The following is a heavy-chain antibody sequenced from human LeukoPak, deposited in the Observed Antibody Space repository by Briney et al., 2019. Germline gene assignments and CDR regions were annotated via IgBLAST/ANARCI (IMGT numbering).Heavy chain of an antibody. CDR1: GFTLSSYW. V-gene: IGHV3-74*01. CDR2: ISDADGSIT. Sequence: GGSLRLSCAASGFTLSSYWLHWVRHAPGKGLVWVSRISDADGSITDYADSVRGRFTISRDTAKNTLYLEMNSLGAEDTAVYYCAKASSNYFYYFEYWGQGTLVTVSS. CDR3: AKASSNYFYYFEY. J-gene: IGHJ4*02. D-gene: IGHD2/OR15-2a*01.